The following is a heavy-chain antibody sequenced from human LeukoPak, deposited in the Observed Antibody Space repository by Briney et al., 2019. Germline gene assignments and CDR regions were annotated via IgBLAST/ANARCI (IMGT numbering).Heavy chain of an antibody. CDR1: GFTFSSYG. Sequence: GGSLRLSCVASGFTFSSYGMHWVRQAPGKGLEGVSVISSDGTSKYYADSVKGRFTISRDNAKNSLYLQMNSLRAEDTAVYYCARGLRTLWSGYYTAGMDVWGQGTTVTVSS. D-gene: IGHD3-3*01. CDR2: ISSDGTSK. J-gene: IGHJ6*02. CDR3: ARGLRTLWSGYYTAGMDV. V-gene: IGHV3-30*03.